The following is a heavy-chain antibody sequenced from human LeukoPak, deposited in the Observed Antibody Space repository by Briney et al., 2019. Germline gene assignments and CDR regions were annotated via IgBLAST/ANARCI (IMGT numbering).Heavy chain of an antibody. CDR3: ARRVWATTISRDGFDI. CDR1: GFTFSSYG. Sequence: PGGSLRLSCAASGFTFSSYGMHWVRQAPGKGLEWVAFIRYDGSNKYYADSVKGRFTISRDNSKNTLYLQMNSLRAEDTAVYYCARRVWATTISRDGFDIWGQGTMVTVSS. J-gene: IGHJ3*02. V-gene: IGHV3-30*02. CDR2: IRYDGSNK. D-gene: IGHD1-26*01.